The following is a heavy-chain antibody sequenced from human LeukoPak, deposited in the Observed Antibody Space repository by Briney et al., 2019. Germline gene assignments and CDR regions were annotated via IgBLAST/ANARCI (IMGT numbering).Heavy chain of an antibody. V-gene: IGHV4-39*01. CDR3: ARLKGDVADYYYYYMDV. D-gene: IGHD2-21*02. CDR2: IYYSGST. Sequence: PSETLSLTCTVSGGSISSSSYYWGWIRQPPGKGLEWIGSIYYSGSTYYNPSLKSRVTISVDTSKNQFSLKLSSVTAADTAVYYCARLKGDVADYYYYYMDVWGKGTTVTISS. CDR1: GGSISSSSYY. J-gene: IGHJ6*03.